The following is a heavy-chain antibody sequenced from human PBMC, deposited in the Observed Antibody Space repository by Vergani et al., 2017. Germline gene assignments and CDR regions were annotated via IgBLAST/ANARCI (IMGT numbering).Heavy chain of an antibody. J-gene: IGHJ4*02. V-gene: IGHV1-69*02. CDR1: GGTFSSYT. CDR3: ARGSGYCTSTSCSKTFDY. CDR2: IIPILGIA. D-gene: IGHD2-2*01. Sequence: QVQLVQSGAEVKKPGSSVKVSCKASGGTFSSYTISWVRQAPGQGLEWMGRIIPILGIANYAQKFQGRVTITADKSTSTAYMELSSLRSEDTAVYYCARGSGYCTSTSCSKTFDYWGQGTLVTVSS.